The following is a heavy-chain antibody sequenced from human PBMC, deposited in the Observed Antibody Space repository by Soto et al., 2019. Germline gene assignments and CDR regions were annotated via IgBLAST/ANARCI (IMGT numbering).Heavy chain of an antibody. V-gene: IGHV3-33*01. Sequence: GGSLRLSCAASGFTFGSYVMHWIRQAPGKGLEWVSSIWHDGGHKFCADSVKGRFTISRDNSKNMLFLQVNNLRAEDTAVYYCAREVQVGSRNFDYWGRGTLVTVSS. CDR1: GFTFGSYV. J-gene: IGHJ4*02. CDR3: AREVQVGSRNFDY. D-gene: IGHD2-2*01. CDR2: IWHDGGHK.